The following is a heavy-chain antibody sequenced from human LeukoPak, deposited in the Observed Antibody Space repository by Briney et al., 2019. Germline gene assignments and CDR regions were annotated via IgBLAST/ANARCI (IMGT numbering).Heavy chain of an antibody. Sequence: GGSLRLSCAASAFTFSDYAMHWVRHAPGKGLEWVAVISKDGSDKYYPGSVRGRFPIPRDNSKNTIYLQMDSLRAEDTAIYYCARDYWWNYDYWGQGTLVTVSS. J-gene: IGHJ4*02. CDR3: ARDYWWNYDY. D-gene: IGHD1-7*01. CDR1: AFTFSDYA. V-gene: IGHV3-30-3*01. CDR2: ISKDGSDK.